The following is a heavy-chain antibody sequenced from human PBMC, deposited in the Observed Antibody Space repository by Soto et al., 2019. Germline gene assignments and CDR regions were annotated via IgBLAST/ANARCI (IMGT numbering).Heavy chain of an antibody. V-gene: IGHV3-74*01. CDR2: MNTDGSRT. CDR1: GFTFSIYW. J-gene: IGHJ4*02. Sequence: EVQLVESGGGLVQPGGSLRLSCAASGFTFSIYWMHWVRQAPGKGLVWVSRMNTDGSRTSYADSAKGRFTISRDDAKSTLYLQMNNLRAEDTAVYYCARGDGDPYDGHGYLGRHWGQGTLVTVSS. CDR3: ARGDGDPYDGHGYLGRH. D-gene: IGHD5-18*01.